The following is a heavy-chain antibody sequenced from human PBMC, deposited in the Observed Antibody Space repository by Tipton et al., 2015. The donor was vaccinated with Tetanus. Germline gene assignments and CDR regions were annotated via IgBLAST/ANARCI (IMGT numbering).Heavy chain of an antibody. CDR1: GGTFSSYA. D-gene: IGHD4-17*01. Sequence: QLVQSGAEVKKPGSSVKVSCKVSGGTFSSYAISWVRQVPGQGLEWMGGIIPLFRTKNYAQKFQGRVTITADESTNTAYMELSSLRSDDTAVYYCARDLTPVTTGGGYYYMDVWGKGTTVTVSS. J-gene: IGHJ6*03. V-gene: IGHV1-69*01. CDR3: ARDLTPVTTGGGYYYMDV. CDR2: IIPLFRTK.